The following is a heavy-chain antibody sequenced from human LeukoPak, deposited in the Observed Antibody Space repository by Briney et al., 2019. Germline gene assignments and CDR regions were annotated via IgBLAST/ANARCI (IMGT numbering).Heavy chain of an antibody. D-gene: IGHD2-2*01. J-gene: IGHJ4*02. V-gene: IGHV3-23*01. CDR2: ISGSGGST. CDR1: GFTFSSYA. Sequence: GGSLRLSCAASGFTFSSYAMSWVRQAPGKGLEWVSAISGSGGSTYYADSVKGRFTISRDNSKNTLYLQMNSLRAEDTAVYYSAKALAVYCDSTSCQHYFDYWGQGTLVTVSS. CDR3: AKALAVYCDSTSCQHYFDY.